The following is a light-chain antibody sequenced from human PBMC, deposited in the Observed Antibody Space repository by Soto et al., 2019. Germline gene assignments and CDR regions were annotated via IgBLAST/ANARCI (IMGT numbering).Light chain of an antibody. V-gene: IGKV3D-15*01. J-gene: IGKJ5*01. CDR3: QQREHWPPIT. CDR2: AAS. CDR1: QSVSTN. Sequence: IVMTPSPPTLSVSPGERATLSCRASQSVSTNLAWYQQKSGQAPRLLIYAASTRATGIPARFSGSGSGTDFTLTISSLEPEDFAVYYCQQREHWPPITFGQGTRLEIK.